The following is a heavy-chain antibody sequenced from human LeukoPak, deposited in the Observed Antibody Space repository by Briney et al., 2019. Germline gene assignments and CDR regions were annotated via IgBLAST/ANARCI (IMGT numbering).Heavy chain of an antibody. Sequence: GASVKVSCKASGGTFSSYAISWVRQAPGQGLEWMGGIIPIFGTANYAQKFQGRVTITTDESTSTAYMELSSLRSEETAVYYCARSGYSYGYLSQHYYFDYWGQGTLVTLSS. D-gene: IGHD5-18*01. CDR2: IIPIFGTA. V-gene: IGHV1-69*05. CDR3: ARSGYSYGYLSQHYYFDY. J-gene: IGHJ4*02. CDR1: GGTFSSYA.